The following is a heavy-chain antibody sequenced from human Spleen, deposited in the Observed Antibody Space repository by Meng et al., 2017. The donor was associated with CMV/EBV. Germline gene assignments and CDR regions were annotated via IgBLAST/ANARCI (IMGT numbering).Heavy chain of an antibody. CDR1: GDTFSYYA. Sequence: SVKVSCKASGDTFSYYAVSWVRQAPGQGLEWMGGIIPIFGTTNYAQKFQGRITITTDESTSTAYMEVSSLRSEDTAVYYCARALRGFVRDYGMDVWGQGTTVTVSS. J-gene: IGHJ6*02. CDR2: IIPIFGTT. CDR3: ARALRGFVRDYGMDV. D-gene: IGHD3-10*01. V-gene: IGHV1-69*05.